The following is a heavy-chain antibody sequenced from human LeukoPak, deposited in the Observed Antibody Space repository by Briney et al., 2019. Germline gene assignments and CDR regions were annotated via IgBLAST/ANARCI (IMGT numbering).Heavy chain of an antibody. J-gene: IGHJ3*02. D-gene: IGHD3-16*01. CDR3: ARPSQGVNDAFDI. Sequence: PSETLSLTCTVSGGSISSYYWSWIRQPPGKGLEWIGYIYTSGSTNYNPSLKSRVTISVDTSKNQFSLKLSSVTAADTAVYYCARPSQGVNDAFDIWGQGTMVTVSS. CDR1: GGSISSYY. CDR2: IYTSGST. V-gene: IGHV4-4*09.